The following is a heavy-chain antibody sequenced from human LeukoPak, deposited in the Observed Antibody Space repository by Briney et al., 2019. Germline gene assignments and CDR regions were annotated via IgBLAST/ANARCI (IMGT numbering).Heavy chain of an antibody. CDR2: IYYSGST. CDR1: GGSITSGGYY. Sequence: SETLSLTCSVSGGSITSGGYYCSWIRQHPGKGLEWIGYIYYSGSTYYNPSLESRVTISVDTSKNQFSLTLSSVTAADTAVYYCAGGSNYNWFDPWGQGTLVTVSS. J-gene: IGHJ5*02. D-gene: IGHD4-11*01. CDR3: AGGSNYNWFDP. V-gene: IGHV4-31*03.